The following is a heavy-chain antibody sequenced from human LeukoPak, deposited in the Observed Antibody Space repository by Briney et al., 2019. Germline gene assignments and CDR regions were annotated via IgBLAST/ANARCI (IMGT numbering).Heavy chain of an antibody. D-gene: IGHD2-2*01. V-gene: IGHV4-39*01. CDR2: IYNGEAT. CDR1: GGSVSTIAYY. CDR3: VRLVGVPPAVDN. J-gene: IGHJ4*02. Sequence: PSETLSLTCTVSGGSVSTIAYYWGWIRQPPGKGLEYLGYIYNGEATYYYPSLKSRVTISVDTSKNQFSLRLTSVTAADTAVYYCVRLVGVPPAVDNWGQGTLVTVSS.